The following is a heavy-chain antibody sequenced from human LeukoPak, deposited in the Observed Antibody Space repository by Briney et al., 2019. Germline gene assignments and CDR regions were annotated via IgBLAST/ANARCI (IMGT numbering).Heavy chain of an antibody. CDR2: IYHSGST. CDR1: GYSISSGYY. Sequence: SETLSLTCAVSGYSISSGYYRGWIRQPPGKGLEWIGSIYHSGSTYYNPSLKSRVTISVNTSKNQFSLKLSSVTAADTAVYYCARDQWFGDQYYYGMDVWGKGTTDTVSS. V-gene: IGHV4-38-2*02. D-gene: IGHD3-10*01. J-gene: IGHJ6*04. CDR3: ARDQWFGDQYYYGMDV.